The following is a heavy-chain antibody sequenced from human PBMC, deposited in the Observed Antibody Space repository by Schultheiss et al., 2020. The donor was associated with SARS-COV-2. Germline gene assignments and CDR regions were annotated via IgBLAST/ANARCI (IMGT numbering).Heavy chain of an antibody. Sequence: GGSLRLSCAASGFTFSSYAMHWVRQAPGEGLEWVSYISSSGTTIYYADSVKGRFTISRDNAKNSLYLQMNSLRAEDTAVYYCAREVPSLLEWLFQYGMDVWGQGTTVTVSS. CDR3: AREVPSLLEWLFQYGMDV. J-gene: IGHJ6*02. V-gene: IGHV3-48*04. CDR1: GFTFSSYA. CDR2: ISSSGTTI. D-gene: IGHD3-3*01.